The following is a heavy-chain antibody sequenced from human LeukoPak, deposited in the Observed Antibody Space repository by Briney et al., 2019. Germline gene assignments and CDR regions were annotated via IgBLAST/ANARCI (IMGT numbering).Heavy chain of an antibody. CDR2: IYYSGST. V-gene: IGHV4-59*11. Sequence: SETLSLTCTVSGGSISSHYWSWIRQPPGKGLEWIGYIYYSGSTNYNPSLKSRVTISVDTSKNQFSLKLNSVTAADTAVYYCARDASNFLGWSDPWGQGTLVTVSS. D-gene: IGHD2/OR15-2a*01. CDR3: ARDASNFLGWSDP. CDR1: GGSISSHY. J-gene: IGHJ5*02.